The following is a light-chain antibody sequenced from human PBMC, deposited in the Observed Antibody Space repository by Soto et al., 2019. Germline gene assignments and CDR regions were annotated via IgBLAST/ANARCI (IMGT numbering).Light chain of an antibody. CDR3: QTWGTGIHV. Sequence: QTVVTQSPSASASLGASVKLTCTLSSGHSSYAIAWHQQQPEKGPRYLMKLNSDGSHRKGDGIPDRFSGSSSGAERYLIISSLQSEDEADYYCQTWGTGIHVFGTGTKVTVL. CDR1: SGHSSYA. V-gene: IGLV4-69*01. J-gene: IGLJ1*01. CDR2: LNSDGSH.